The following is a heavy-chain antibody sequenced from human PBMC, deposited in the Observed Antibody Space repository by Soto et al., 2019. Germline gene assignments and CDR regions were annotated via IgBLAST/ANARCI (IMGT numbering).Heavy chain of an antibody. CDR1: GFTFSSYA. J-gene: IGHJ4*02. CDR2: ISGSGGST. CDR3: AKGWNWNGWIDY. D-gene: IGHD1-1*01. Sequence: EVQLLESGGDLVQPGGSLRLSCAASGFTFSSYAMSWVRQAPGKGLEWVSAISGSGGSTYYADSVKGRFTISRDNSKNTLYLQMNSLRAEDTAVYYCAKGWNWNGWIDYWGQGTLVTVSS. V-gene: IGHV3-23*01.